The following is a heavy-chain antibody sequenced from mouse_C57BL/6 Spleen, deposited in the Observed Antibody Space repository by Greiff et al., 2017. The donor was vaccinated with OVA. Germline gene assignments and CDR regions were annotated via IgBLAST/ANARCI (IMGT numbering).Heavy chain of an antibody. D-gene: IGHD2-3*01. Sequence: EVQLVESGGGLVKPGGSLKLSCAASGFTFSDYGMHWVRQAPEKGLEWVAYISSGSSTIYYADTVKGRFTISRDNAKNTRFLQMTSLRSEDTAMYYCARDGYWYFDVWGTGTTVTVSS. V-gene: IGHV5-17*01. CDR2: ISSGSSTI. CDR1: GFTFSDYG. CDR3: ARDGYWYFDV. J-gene: IGHJ1*03.